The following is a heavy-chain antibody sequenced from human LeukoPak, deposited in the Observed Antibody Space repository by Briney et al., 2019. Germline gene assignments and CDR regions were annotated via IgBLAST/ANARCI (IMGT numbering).Heavy chain of an antibody. CDR1: GYTFTTYP. CDR3: AWNGQEYDSSGYLGS. CDR2: ISTNTGNP. Sequence: GASVKVSCKASGYTFTTYPMNWVRQAPGQGLEWMGWISTNTGNPTYAQGFTGRFVFSLDTSVSTAYLQIISLKAEDTAVYYCAWNGQEYDSSGYLGSWGQGTLVTVSS. J-gene: IGHJ4*02. D-gene: IGHD3-22*01. V-gene: IGHV7-4-1*02.